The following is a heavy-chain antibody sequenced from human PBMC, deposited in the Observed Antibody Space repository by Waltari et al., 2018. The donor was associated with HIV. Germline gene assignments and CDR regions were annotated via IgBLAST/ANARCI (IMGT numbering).Heavy chain of an antibody. CDR3: ASLSGSWSFGGWFDP. Sequence: QVQLVESGGGVVQPGRSLRLPCAASGFTFSSYAMHWVRQAPGKGLEWVAVISYDGSNQYYADPVKGRFAISRDNSKNTLYLQMNSLTAEDTAVYYWASLSGSWSFGGWFDPWGQGTLVTVSS. V-gene: IGHV3-30*01. CDR1: GFTFSSYA. CDR2: ISYDGSNQ. J-gene: IGHJ5*02. D-gene: IGHD3-10*01.